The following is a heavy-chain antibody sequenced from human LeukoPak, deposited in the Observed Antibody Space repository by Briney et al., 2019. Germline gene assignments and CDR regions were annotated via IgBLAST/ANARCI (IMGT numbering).Heavy chain of an antibody. D-gene: IGHD5-12*01. CDR3: ARDAGNSGYGCDL. Sequence: GGSLRLSCAASGFIFSQYSMNWVRQAPGKGLEWVSHIRSSSETFYADSVKGRFTISRDNARNSLYLQMNNLRGEDTAVYYCARDAGNSGYGCDLWGQGTLVTVSS. CDR1: GFIFSQYS. J-gene: IGHJ5*02. V-gene: IGHV3-48*01. CDR2: IRSSSET.